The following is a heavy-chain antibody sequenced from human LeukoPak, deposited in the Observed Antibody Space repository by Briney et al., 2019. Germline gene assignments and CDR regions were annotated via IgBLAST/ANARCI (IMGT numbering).Heavy chain of an antibody. V-gene: IGHV3-30*18. CDR3: AKDPQLLWFGTISD. D-gene: IGHD3-10*01. CDR1: GFTFSSYG. J-gene: IGHJ4*02. CDR2: ISYDGSKK. Sequence: PGGSLRLSCAASGFTFSSYGMHWVRQAPGKGLEWVAVISYDGSKKYYADSVKGRFTISRDNSKNTLYLQMNSLRAEDTAVYYCAKDPQLLWFGTISDWGQGTLVTVSS.